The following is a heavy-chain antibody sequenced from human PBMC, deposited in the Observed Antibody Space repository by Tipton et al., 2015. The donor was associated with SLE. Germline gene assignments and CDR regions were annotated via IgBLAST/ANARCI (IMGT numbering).Heavy chain of an antibody. V-gene: IGHV3-20*04. CDR3: ARDEMGWFRELSSVDY. CDR1: GFTFDYYG. CDR2: INWNGGST. J-gene: IGHJ4*02. Sequence: SLRLSCAASGFTFDYYGMSWVRQAPGKGLEWVSGINWNGGSTAYADSVKGRFTISRDNAKNSLYLQMNSLRAEDTAVYYCARDEMGWFRELSSVDYWGQGTLVTVSS. D-gene: IGHD3-10*01.